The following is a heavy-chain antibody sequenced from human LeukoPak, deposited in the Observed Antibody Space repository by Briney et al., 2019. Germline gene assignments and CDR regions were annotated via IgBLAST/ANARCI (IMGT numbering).Heavy chain of an antibody. CDR1: GYTFTSYA. Sequence: GASVKVSCKASGYTFTSYAMHWVRQAPGQRLEWMGWINAGNGNTKYSQKFQGRVTITRDTSASTAYMKLSSLRSEDTAVYYCARDRGVRGVIDYWGQGTLVTVSS. D-gene: IGHD3-10*01. J-gene: IGHJ4*02. CDR3: ARDRGVRGVIDY. CDR2: INAGNGNT. V-gene: IGHV1-3*01.